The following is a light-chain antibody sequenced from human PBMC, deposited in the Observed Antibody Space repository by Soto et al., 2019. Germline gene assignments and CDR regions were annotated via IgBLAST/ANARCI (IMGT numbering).Light chain of an antibody. Sequence: EIRMTQSPATLSVSPGERATLSCRASQSVRRNLAWYQQKPGQAPRLLIYGASTRATGIPARFSGSGSGTEFTLTISSLQSEDFEVYYCQQYNNWPETFGQGTKVDIK. CDR2: GAS. CDR1: QSVRRN. V-gene: IGKV3-15*01. CDR3: QQYNNWPET. J-gene: IGKJ1*01.